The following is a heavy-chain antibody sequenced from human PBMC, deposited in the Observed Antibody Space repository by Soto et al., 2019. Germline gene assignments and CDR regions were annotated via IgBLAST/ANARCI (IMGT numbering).Heavy chain of an antibody. CDR2: IYNGGST. CDR1: GDSVSSVGFH. CDR3: ARAPVGLDTISYFDY. Sequence: SETLSLTCTVSGDSVSSVGFHWAWLRRPPGKGLEWIGYIYNGGSTYYRPSLESRMHTSLDATKNHYSLRLTSVTAADTAVYFCARAPVGLDTISYFDYWGQGKLVTVSS. J-gene: IGHJ4*02. V-gene: IGHV4-30-4*01. D-gene: IGHD3-3*01.